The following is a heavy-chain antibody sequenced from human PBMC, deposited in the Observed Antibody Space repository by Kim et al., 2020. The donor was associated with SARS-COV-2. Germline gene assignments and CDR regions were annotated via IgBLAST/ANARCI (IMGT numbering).Heavy chain of an antibody. D-gene: IGHD3-10*01. V-gene: IGHV4-59*13. Sequence: SETLSLTCTVSGGSISSYYWSWIRQPPGKGLEWIGYIYYSGSTNYNPSLKSRVTISVDTSKNQFSLKLSSVTAADTAVYYCARDQKGDYYGSGSYNWFDPWGQGTLVTVSS. CDR2: IYYSGST. CDR3: ARDQKGDYYGSGSYNWFDP. J-gene: IGHJ5*02. CDR1: GGSISSYY.